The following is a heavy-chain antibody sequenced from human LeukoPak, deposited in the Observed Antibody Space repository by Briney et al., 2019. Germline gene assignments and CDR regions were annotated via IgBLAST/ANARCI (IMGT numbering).Heavy chain of an antibody. Sequence: GGSLRLSCAASGFTFSTYWMHWVRQAPGTGLVWVSRINSDGRSTTYADSVKGRFTISRDNAKNTLSLQMNSLRAEDTAVYYCTRQQLDAFDIWGPGTMVTVSS. CDR3: TRQQLDAFDI. CDR1: GFTFSTYW. CDR2: INSDGRST. D-gene: IGHD6-13*01. V-gene: IGHV3-74*01. J-gene: IGHJ3*02.